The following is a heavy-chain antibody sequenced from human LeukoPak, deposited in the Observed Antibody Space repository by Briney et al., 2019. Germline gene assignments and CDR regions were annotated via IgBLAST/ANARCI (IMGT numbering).Heavy chain of an antibody. CDR2: IKEDGDKK. V-gene: IGHV3-7*01. CDR3: AKGAATASDY. J-gene: IGHJ4*02. CDR1: RFIFRTYW. D-gene: IGHD6-13*01. Sequence: PGGSLRLSCAASRFIFRTYWMSWVRQAPGKGLEWVANIKEDGDKKYYVDSVKGRFTISRDNARNSLYLQMDSLRVEDTAVYYCAKGAATASDYWGQGTLVTVSS.